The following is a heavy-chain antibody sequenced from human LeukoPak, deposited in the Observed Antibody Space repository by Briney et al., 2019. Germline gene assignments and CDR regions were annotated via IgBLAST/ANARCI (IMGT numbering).Heavy chain of an antibody. J-gene: IGHJ4*02. D-gene: IGHD1-7*01. V-gene: IGHV3-74*01. Sequence: GGSLRLSCSASGFIFSPYAMHWVRQAPGKGLVWVSRINSDGSSTSYADSVKGRFTISRDNAKNTLYLQMNSLRAEDTAVYYCARYNWNYDYFDYWGQGTLVTVSS. CDR1: GFIFSPYA. CDR3: ARYNWNYDYFDY. CDR2: INSDGSST.